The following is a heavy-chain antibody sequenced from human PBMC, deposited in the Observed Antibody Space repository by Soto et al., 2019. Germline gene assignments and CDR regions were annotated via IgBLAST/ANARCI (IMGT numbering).Heavy chain of an antibody. V-gene: IGHV1-69*01. CDR3: ARVRYCSSTSCYGVDYYYGMDV. CDR1: GGTFSSYA. J-gene: IGHJ6*02. CDR2: SIPIFGTA. Sequence: QVQLVQSGAEVKKPGSSVKVSCKASGGTFSSYAISWVRQAPGQGLEWMGGSIPIFGTANYAQKFQGRVTITADESTSTAYMELSSLRSEDTAVYYCARVRYCSSTSCYGVDYYYGMDVWGQGTTVTVAS. D-gene: IGHD2-2*01.